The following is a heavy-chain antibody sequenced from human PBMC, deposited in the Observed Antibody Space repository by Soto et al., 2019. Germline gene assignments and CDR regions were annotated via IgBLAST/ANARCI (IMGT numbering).Heavy chain of an antibody. CDR3: ARGIRFLEWLSHYYYMDV. V-gene: IGHV4-39*01. D-gene: IGHD3-3*01. J-gene: IGHJ6*03. Sequence: SETLSLTCTVSGGSISSSSYYWGWIRQPPGKGLEWIGSIYYSGSTYYNPSLKSRVTISVDTSKNQFSLKLSSVTAADTAVYYCARGIRFLEWLSHYYYMDVWGKGTTVTVSS. CDR2: IYYSGST. CDR1: GGSISSSSYY.